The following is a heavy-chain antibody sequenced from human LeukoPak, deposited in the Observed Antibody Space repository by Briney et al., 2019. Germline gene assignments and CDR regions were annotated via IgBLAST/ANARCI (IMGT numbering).Heavy chain of an antibody. CDR1: GGSFSGYY. D-gene: IGHD4-17*01. J-gene: IGHJ6*03. CDR2: INHRGST. CDR3: ARVGPYGAYYYYYYMDV. V-gene: IGHV4-34*01. Sequence: SETLSLTCAVYGGSFSGYYWSWIRQPPGKGLEWIGEINHRGSTNYNPSLKSRVTISVDTSKNQFSLKLSSVTAADTAVYYCARVGPYGAYYYYYYMDVWGKGTTVTVSS.